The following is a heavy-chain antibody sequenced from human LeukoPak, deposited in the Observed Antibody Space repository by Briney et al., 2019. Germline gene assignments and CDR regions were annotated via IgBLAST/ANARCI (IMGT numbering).Heavy chain of an antibody. CDR3: AGELWFGESRTNYYYYYMDV. Sequence: PGGSLRLSCAASGFIFSSYSMNWVRQAPGKGLEWVSYISSSGSTIYYADSVKGRFTISRDNAKNSLYLQMNSLRAEDTAVYYCAGELWFGESRTNYYYYYMDVWGKGTTVTISS. D-gene: IGHD3-10*01. V-gene: IGHV3-48*04. J-gene: IGHJ6*03. CDR2: ISSSGSTI. CDR1: GFIFSSYS.